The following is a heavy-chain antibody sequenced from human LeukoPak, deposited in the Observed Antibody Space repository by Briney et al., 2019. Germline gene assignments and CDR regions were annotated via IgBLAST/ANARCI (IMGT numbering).Heavy chain of an antibody. CDR1: GFTFDDYA. CDR3: ARVRDLSTSWYFDF. CDR2: ISWNSANI. V-gene: IGHV3-9*01. J-gene: IGHJ4*02. D-gene: IGHD6-13*01. Sequence: GGSLRLSCAASGFTFDDYAMHWVRQAPGKGLEWVSGISWNSANIDYADSVKGRFTISRDNAKNSQDLQMNSLRAEDTAVYYCARVRDLSTSWYFDFWGLGTLVTVSS.